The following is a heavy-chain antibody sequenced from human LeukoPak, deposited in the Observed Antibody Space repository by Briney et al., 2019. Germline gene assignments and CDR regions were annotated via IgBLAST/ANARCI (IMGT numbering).Heavy chain of an antibody. CDR1: GGSISNYY. J-gene: IGHJ4*02. Sequence: SETLSLTCTVSGGSISNYYWSWVRQPPGKGLEWSGCIYYIGSTNYNPSLKSRVTISPDTSKNQFSLELSSVTAAGTAVYYCARHGGAYSFDYWGQGTLVTVSS. CDR3: ARHGGAYSFDY. D-gene: IGHD4-11*01. CDR2: IYYIGST. V-gene: IGHV4-59*08.